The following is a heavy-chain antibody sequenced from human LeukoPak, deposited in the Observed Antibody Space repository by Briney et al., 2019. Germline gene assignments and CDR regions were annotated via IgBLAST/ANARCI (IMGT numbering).Heavy chain of an antibody. CDR1: GDSLSRNSVA. J-gene: IGHJ5*02. CDR2: TYYRSKWYN. V-gene: IGHV6-1*01. Sequence: SQTLSLTCAISGDSLSRNSVAWNWIRQSPSIGLEWLGRTYYRSKWYNDFASSVKSRISINPDTSKNQFSLQLNSVTPEDTAIYYCARDSDNCFDPWGQGTLVTVSS. CDR3: ARDSDNCFDP.